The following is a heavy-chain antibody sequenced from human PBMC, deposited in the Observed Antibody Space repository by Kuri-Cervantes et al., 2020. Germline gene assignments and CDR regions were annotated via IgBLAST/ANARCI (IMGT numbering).Heavy chain of an antibody. J-gene: IGHJ3*02. CDR1: GGTFSSYA. CDR3: ARVGATLFDAFDI. CDR2: IIPIFGTA. V-gene: IGHV1-69*06. Sequence: SVKVSCKASGGTFSSYAISWVRQAPGQGLEWMGGIIPIFGTANYAQKFQGRVTITADKSTSTAYMELSSLRSEDTAVYYCARVGATLFDAFDIWGQGTMVTVSS. D-gene: IGHD1-26*01.